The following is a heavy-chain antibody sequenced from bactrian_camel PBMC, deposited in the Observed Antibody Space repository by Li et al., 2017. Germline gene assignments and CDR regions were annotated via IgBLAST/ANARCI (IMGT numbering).Heavy chain of an antibody. CDR3: GAVAEGRTVEGGVSLWTLFESGY. D-gene: IGHD3*01. Sequence: HVQLVESGGGSVQAGGSLRLSCVASGDASSQDRTLCMGWFRQAPGKEREGIAGIDPPSGRTMYHYSVKGRFTISLDETKKTLYLQMNNLTPEDTAMYSCGAVAEGRTVEGGVSLWTLFESGYWGQGTQVTVS. J-gene: IGHJ4*01. CDR1: GDASSQDRTLC. V-gene: IGHV3S1*01. CDR2: IDPPSGRT.